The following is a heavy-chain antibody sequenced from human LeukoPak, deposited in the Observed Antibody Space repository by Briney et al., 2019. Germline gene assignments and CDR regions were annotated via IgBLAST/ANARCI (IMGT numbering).Heavy chain of an antibody. CDR1: GYTFTGYY. CDR3: ARDFGPYYGSGSRDY. V-gene: IGHV1-2*06. Sequence: GASVKVSCKASGYTFTGYYMHWVRQAPGQGLEWMGRINPNSGGTNNAQKFQGRVTMTRDTSISTAYMELSRLRSDDTAVYYCARDFGPYYGSGSRDYWGQGTLVTVSS. CDR2: INPNSGGT. J-gene: IGHJ4*02. D-gene: IGHD3-10*01.